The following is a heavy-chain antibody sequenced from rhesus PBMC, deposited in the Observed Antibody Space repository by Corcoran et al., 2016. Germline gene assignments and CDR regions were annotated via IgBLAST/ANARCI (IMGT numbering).Heavy chain of an antibody. D-gene: IGHD6S26*01. V-gene: IGHV5-2*01. Sequence: EVQLLQSRAEVTRPGASLQISCKTSGYSFTSSWIRWVRLMRRTVLEWMGAINPSDSDTRNSPSFQGQVTISADKSISTTYRQWSSLKASDSATYYCAKCGGSGWSDAFDFWGQGLRVTVSS. CDR2: INPSDSDT. CDR1: GYSFTSSW. CDR3: AKCGGSGWSDAFDF. J-gene: IGHJ3*01.